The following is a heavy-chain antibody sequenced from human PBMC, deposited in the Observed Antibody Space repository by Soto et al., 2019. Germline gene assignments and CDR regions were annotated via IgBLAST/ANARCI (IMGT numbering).Heavy chain of an antibody. J-gene: IGHJ4*02. CDR1: GFTFSSYA. D-gene: IGHD1-1*01. CDR2: ISGSGGTT. V-gene: IGHV3-23*01. CDR3: ATEGQLGY. Sequence: GGSLRLSCAASGFTFSSYAMSWVRQAPGKGLEWVSAISGSGGTTCYADSVKGRFTISRDNTKNTLYLQMNSLRVEDTAVYYCATEGQLGYWGQGALVTVSS.